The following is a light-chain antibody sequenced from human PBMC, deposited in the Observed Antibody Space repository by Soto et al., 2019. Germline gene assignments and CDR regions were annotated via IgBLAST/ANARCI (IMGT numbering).Light chain of an antibody. Sequence: EIVMTQSPATMSVSPGERATLSCRASQSMGSNVAWYQQKPGQAPRLLIYGASTRATGIPARFSGSGSGTEFTLTISRLQSEDFAVYYCQQRSNLSTFGQGTRLEIK. CDR1: QSMGSN. CDR2: GAS. CDR3: QQRSNLST. V-gene: IGKV3-15*01. J-gene: IGKJ5*01.